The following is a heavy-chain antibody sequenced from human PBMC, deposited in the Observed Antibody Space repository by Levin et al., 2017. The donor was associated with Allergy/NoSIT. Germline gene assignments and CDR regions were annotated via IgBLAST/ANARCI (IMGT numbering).Heavy chain of an antibody. V-gene: IGHV5-51*01. CDR3: VRMEISDYYYVFH. CDR1: GYTFIDYW. Sequence: KVSCKASGYTFIDYWIGWVRQMPGKGLEWMGIIGPYNSDTRYSPSFEGQVTISVDKSISTAYLQWTSLKASDIAMYYCVRMEISDYYYVFHWGQGTLVTVSS. CDR2: IGPYNSDT. D-gene: IGHD3-22*01. J-gene: IGHJ4*02.